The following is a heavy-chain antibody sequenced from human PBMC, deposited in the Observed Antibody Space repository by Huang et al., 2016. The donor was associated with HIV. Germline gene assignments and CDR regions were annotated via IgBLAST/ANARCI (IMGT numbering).Heavy chain of an antibody. J-gene: IGHJ4*02. D-gene: IGHD1-26*01. CDR1: GFTFNKFD. V-gene: IGHV3-30*18. Sequence: QVQLVESGGGVVQPGRSLRLSCAAFGFTFNKFDMQWVRQAHGKGLEWVTIISYDETSKYHAYSVKGRFTIARDNSKNTVDLQMNSLRVEDTAVYYCAKDGRGSGTYYDYFEYWGQGTLVTVSS. CDR3: AKDGRGSGTYYDYFEY. CDR2: ISYDETSK.